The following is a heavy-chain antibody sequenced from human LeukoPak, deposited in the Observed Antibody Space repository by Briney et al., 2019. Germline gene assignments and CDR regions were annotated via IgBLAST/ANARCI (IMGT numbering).Heavy chain of an antibody. V-gene: IGHV1-46*01. CDR1: GYTFTSYY. CDR2: INPSGGST. CDR3: ARGAGYYDSSGYYGLVYFDY. Sequence: ASVKVSCKASGYTFTSYYMHWVRRAPGQGLEWMGIINPSGGSTSYAQKFQGRVTMTRDMSTSTVYMELSSLRSEDTAVYYCARGAGYYDSSGYYGLVYFDYWGQGTLVTVSS. J-gene: IGHJ4*02. D-gene: IGHD3-22*01.